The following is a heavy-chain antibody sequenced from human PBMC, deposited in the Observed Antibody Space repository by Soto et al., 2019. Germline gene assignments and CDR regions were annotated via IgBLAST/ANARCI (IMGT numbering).Heavy chain of an antibody. J-gene: IGHJ6*03. CDR1: GGSISSYY. CDR3: ARLYGDYADYYYYMDV. D-gene: IGHD4-17*01. V-gene: IGHV4-59*08. CDR2: IYYSGST. Sequence: SETLSLTCTVSGGSISSYYWSWIRQPPGKGLEWIGYIYYSGSTNYNPSLKSRVTISVDTSKNQFSLKLSSVTAADTAVYYCARLYGDYADYYYYMDVWGKGTTVTVSS.